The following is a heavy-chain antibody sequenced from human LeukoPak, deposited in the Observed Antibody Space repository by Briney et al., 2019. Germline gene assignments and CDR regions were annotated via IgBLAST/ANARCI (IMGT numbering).Heavy chain of an antibody. CDR2: IYYSGST. CDR3: ARERSGSYRGGNFDY. V-gene: IGHV4-59*01. CDR1: GGSLSSYY. Sequence: TSETLSLTCTVSGGSLSSYYWSWIRQPPGKGLEWIGYIYYSGSTNYNPSLKTRVTISVDTSKNQFSLKLSSVTAADTAVYYCARERSGSYRGGNFDYWGQGTLVTVSS. D-gene: IGHD1-26*01. J-gene: IGHJ4*02.